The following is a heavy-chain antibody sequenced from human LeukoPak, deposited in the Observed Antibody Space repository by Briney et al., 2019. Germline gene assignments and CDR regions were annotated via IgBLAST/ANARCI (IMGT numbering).Heavy chain of an antibody. Sequence: ASVKVSCKASGGTFSSYAISWVRQAPGQGLEWMGWINPNSGGTNYAQKFQGRVTMTRDTSISTAYMELSRLRSDDTAVYYCARNYDSSPFDIWGQGTMVTVSS. CDR3: ARNYDSSPFDI. CDR1: GGTFSSYA. V-gene: IGHV1-2*02. J-gene: IGHJ3*02. D-gene: IGHD3-22*01. CDR2: INPNSGGT.